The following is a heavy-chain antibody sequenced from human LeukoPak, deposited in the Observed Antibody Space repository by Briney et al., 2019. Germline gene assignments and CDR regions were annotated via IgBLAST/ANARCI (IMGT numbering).Heavy chain of an antibody. D-gene: IGHD2-2*01. CDR3: ARHQMAGHTTSCTDH. V-gene: IGHV4-59*08. CDR2: IFYSAGT. J-gene: IGHJ5*02. Sequence: PGTLSLTCAVSGGFLCGYYWSWVRQSPGKGLEWIDFIFYSAGTTHNPPPKSRVSLPSTKTKRQTFLRLTSAIGAETAVYYCARHQMAGHTTSCTDHWGRGSLVTVSS. CDR1: GGFLCGYY.